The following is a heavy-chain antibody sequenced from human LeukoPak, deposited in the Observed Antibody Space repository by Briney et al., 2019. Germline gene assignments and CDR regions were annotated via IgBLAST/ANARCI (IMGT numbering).Heavy chain of an antibody. J-gene: IGHJ1*01. V-gene: IGHV4-38-2*01. CDR2: IYHSGST. Sequence: SETLSLTCAVSGYSISSGYYWGWIRQPPGKGLEWIGSIYHSGSTYYNPSLKSRVTISVDTSKNQFSLKLSSVTAADTAVYYCARVVVVPAAPYSQHWGQGTLVTVSS. D-gene: IGHD2-2*01. CDR1: GYSISSGYY. CDR3: ARVVVVPAAPYSQH.